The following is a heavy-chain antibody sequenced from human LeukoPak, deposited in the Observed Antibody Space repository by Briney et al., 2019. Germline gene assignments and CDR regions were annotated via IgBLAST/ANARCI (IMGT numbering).Heavy chain of an antibody. CDR2: IYPGDSDT. J-gene: IGHJ3*02. V-gene: IGHV5-51*01. CDR1: GYSFTNYW. Sequence: GESLKISCKGSGYSFTNYWIGWVRQMPGKGLEWMGIIYPGDSDTRYSPSFQGQVTISADKSISTAYLQWSSLKASDTAMYYCARLSGAIYGYAADAFDIWGQGTMVTVSS. CDR3: ARLSGAIYGYAADAFDI. D-gene: IGHD5-18*01.